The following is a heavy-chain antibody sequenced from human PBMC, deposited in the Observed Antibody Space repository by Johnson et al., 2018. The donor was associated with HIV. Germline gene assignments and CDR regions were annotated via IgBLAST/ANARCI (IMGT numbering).Heavy chain of an antibody. J-gene: IGHJ3*02. V-gene: IGHV3-74*01. CDR1: GFTFSSYW. CDR3: ARDWGLYSSGWYVDAFDI. CDR2: INSDGSST. D-gene: IGHD6-19*01. Sequence: VQLVESGGGLVQPGGSLRLSCAASGFTFSSYWMHWVRQAPGKGLVWVSRINSDGSSTSYADSVKARFTISRDNSKNTLYLQMNSLRAEDTAVYYCARDWGLYSSGWYVDAFDIWGQGTMVTVSS.